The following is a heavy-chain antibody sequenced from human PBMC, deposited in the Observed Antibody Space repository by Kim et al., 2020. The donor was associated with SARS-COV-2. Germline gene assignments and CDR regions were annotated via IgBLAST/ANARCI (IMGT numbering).Heavy chain of an antibody. Sequence: GGSLRLSCAASGFTFSSYAMHWVRQAPGKGLEWVAGISYDGSNKYYADSVKGRFTISRDNSKNTLYQQMNSLRAEDTAVYYCSRDKFRVPKYYGSGSYYTYFCCGMDLWGQGTTVTVSS. CDR3: SRDKFRVPKYYGSGSYYTYFCCGMDL. CDR2: ISYDGSNK. CDR1: GFTFSSYA. J-gene: IGHJ6*02. D-gene: IGHD3-10*01. V-gene: IGHV3-30-3*01.